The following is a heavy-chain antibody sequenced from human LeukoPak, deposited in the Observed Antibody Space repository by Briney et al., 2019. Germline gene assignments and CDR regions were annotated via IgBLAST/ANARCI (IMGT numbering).Heavy chain of an antibody. CDR2: INQGGGDT. J-gene: IGHJ4*02. V-gene: IGHV3-7*01. Sequence: GGSLRHTCAASGFTFRTCWMSRVRQAPGKGLEWVASINQGGGDTYYVESVKGRFTISRDNAMNSFFLQMNNLRVEDTAVYYCARLLGVLTIYVFWGQGTLVTVSS. CDR1: GFTFRTCW. CDR3: ARLLGVLTIYVF. D-gene: IGHD3-10*01.